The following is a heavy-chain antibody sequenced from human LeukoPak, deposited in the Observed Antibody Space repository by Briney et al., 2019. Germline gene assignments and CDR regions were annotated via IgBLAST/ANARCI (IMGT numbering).Heavy chain of an antibody. Sequence: GASVKVSCKVSGYTLRELSMHWVRQAPAKGLQWMGVFDPEDGESIIAQKFQGRLTMTEGTSTDTAYMELSSLTSEDTAMYYCATGHCNTSSCYYYYMDVWGKGTTVTVSS. CDR2: FDPEDGES. CDR3: ATGHCNTSSCYYYYMDV. J-gene: IGHJ6*03. V-gene: IGHV1-24*01. CDR1: GYTLRELS. D-gene: IGHD2/OR15-2a*01.